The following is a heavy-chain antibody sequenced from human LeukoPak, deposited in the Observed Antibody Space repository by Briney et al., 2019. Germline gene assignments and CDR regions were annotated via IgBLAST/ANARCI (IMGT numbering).Heavy chain of an antibody. CDR3: I. CDR1: GGSINSGSYY. CDR2: IYTSGSI. V-gene: IGHV4-61*02. D-gene: IGHD1-26*01. J-gene: IGHJ3*02. Sequence: SETLSLTCTVSGGSINSGSYYWSWIRQPAGKGLEWIGRIYTSGSIHYNPSLKSRVTISLDTPKNQFSLLLCERGGGVGVTTVDIWGQGTMVTVSS.